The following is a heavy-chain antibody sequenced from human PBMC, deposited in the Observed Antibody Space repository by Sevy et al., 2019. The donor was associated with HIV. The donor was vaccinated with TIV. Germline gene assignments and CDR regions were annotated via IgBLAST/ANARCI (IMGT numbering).Heavy chain of an antibody. CDR2: ITSGDRDK. CDR3: ARDLPPSATTVAHFDY. V-gene: IGHV3-48*03. Sequence: GGSLRLSCTTSGFLFSSYEMNWVRQAPGKGLEWVSSITSGDRDKYYSDSVKGRFTISRDNAKNSLFLQMNSLRAEDTAVYYCARDLPPSATTVAHFDYWGQGTLVTVSS. J-gene: IGHJ4*02. CDR1: GFLFSSYE. D-gene: IGHD4-17*01.